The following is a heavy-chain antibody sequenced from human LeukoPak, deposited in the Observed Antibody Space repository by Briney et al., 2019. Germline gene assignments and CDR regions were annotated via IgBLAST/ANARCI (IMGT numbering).Heavy chain of an antibody. CDR1: GFTFSSYA. J-gene: IGHJ4*02. CDR3: AKNGVGSTWGNYFHY. V-gene: IGHV3-23*01. D-gene: IGHD1-26*01. CDR2: ISGSGGST. Sequence: GGSLRLSCAASGFTFSSYAVSWVRQAPGKGLEWVSAISGSGGSTYYADSVKGRFTISRDNSKNTLYLQMNSLRAEDTAVYYCAKNGVGSTWGNYFHYWGQGTLVTVSS.